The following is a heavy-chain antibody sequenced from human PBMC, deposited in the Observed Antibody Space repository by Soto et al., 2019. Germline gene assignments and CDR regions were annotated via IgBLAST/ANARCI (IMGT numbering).Heavy chain of an antibody. J-gene: IGHJ4*02. D-gene: IGHD4-17*01. V-gene: IGHV4-39*01. CDR3: ARHGPPRYHPLYGDYTHYYFDY. CDR2: IYYSGST. Sequence: SETLSLTCTVSGGSISSSSYYWGWIRQPPGKGLEWIGSIYYSGSTYYNPSLKSRVTISVDTSKNQFSLKLSSVTAADTAVYYCARHGPPRYHPLYGDYTHYYFDYWGQGTLVTVSS. CDR1: GGSISSSSYY.